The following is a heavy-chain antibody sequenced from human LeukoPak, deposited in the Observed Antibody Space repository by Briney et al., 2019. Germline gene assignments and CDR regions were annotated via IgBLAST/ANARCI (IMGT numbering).Heavy chain of an antibody. D-gene: IGHD2/OR15-2a*01. CDR2: ISHSEIT. CDR3: ARASPPGTFRMDV. Sequence: PSETLSLTCVVSGGSISGGDYCWSWIRQPTGKGLEWIGHISHSEITYYNPSLKSRVTLLVDRPKNQFSLKLSSVTAADTAMYYCARASPPGTFRMDVWGQGTTVTVS. J-gene: IGHJ6*02. V-gene: IGHV4-30-2*01. CDR1: GGSISGGDYC.